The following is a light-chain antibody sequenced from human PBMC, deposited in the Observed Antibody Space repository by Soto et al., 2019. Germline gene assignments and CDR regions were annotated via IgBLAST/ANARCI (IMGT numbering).Light chain of an antibody. CDR2: AAS. Sequence: AIRMTQSPSSLSASTGDRVTITCRASQGISSYLAWYQQKPGKAPNLLIYAASTLQSEVPSRFSGSGSGTDFTLTISCLQSEDFATYYCLQDYNYPWTVGQGTKVDIK. J-gene: IGKJ1*01. CDR1: QGISSY. CDR3: LQDYNYPWT. V-gene: IGKV1-8*01.